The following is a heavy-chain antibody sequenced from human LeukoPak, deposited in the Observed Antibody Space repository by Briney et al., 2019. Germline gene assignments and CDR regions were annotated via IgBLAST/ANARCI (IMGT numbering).Heavy chain of an antibody. CDR1: GFTFSNYW. D-gene: IGHD1-26*01. CDR3: ARTIVGAAFDY. CDR2: IDGDGSST. V-gene: IGHV3-74*01. Sequence: GGSLRLSCAASGFTFSNYWVHWVRQAPGKGLVWVSRIDGDGSSTSYADSVKGRFTISRDNAKNTLYLQMNSLRAEDTAVYYCARTIVGAAFDYWGQGTLVTVSS. J-gene: IGHJ4*02.